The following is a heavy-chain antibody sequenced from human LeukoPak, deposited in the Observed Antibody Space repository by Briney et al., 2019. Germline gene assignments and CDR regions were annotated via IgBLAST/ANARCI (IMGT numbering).Heavy chain of an antibody. CDR1: GFTFSSYE. Sequence: GGSLRLSCAASGFTFSSYEMNWVRQAPGKGLEWVSYISSSGSTIYYAYSVKGRFTISRDNAKNSLYLQMNSLRAEDTAVYYCARVKGSGWYAVDYWGQGSLVTVSS. V-gene: IGHV3-48*03. CDR3: ARVKGSGWYAVDY. D-gene: IGHD6-19*01. J-gene: IGHJ4*02. CDR2: ISSSGSTI.